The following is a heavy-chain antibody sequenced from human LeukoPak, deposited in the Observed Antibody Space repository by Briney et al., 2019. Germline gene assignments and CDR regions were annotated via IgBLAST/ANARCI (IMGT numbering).Heavy chain of an antibody. D-gene: IGHD3-22*01. V-gene: IGHV3-23*01. J-gene: IGHJ4*02. CDR3: AKDAYYDSSGYCLKFDY. Sequence: GGSLRLSCAASGFTFSSYAMSWVRQAPGKGLEWVSATSGSGGSTYYADSVKGRFTISRDNSKNTLYLQMNSLRAEDTAVYYCAKDAYYDSSGYCLKFDYWGQGTLVTVSS. CDR2: TSGSGGST. CDR1: GFTFSSYA.